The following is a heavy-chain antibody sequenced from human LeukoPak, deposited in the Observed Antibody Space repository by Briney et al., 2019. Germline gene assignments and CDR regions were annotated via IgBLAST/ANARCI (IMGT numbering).Heavy chain of an antibody. V-gene: IGHV3-23*01. CDR2: ISGSGGST. J-gene: IGHJ4*02. CDR1: GFTFSIYS. CDR3: ATSAHYGSGDY. D-gene: IGHD3-10*01. Sequence: PSGGSLRLSCAASGFTFSIYSMTWVRQAPGKGLEWVSAISGSGGSTYYADSVKGRFTISRDNSKNTLYLQMNSLRAEDTAVYYCATSAHYGSGDYWGQGTLVTVSS.